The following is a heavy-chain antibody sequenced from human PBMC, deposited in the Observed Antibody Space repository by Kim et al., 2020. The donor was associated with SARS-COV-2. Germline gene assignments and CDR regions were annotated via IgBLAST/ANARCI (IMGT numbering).Heavy chain of an antibody. V-gene: IGHV1-3*01. CDR2: INAGNGNT. CDR1: GYTFTSYA. Sequence: ASVKVSCKASGYTFTSYAMHWVRQAPGQRLEWMGWINAGNGNTKYSQKFQGRVTITRDTSASTAYMELSSLRSEDTAVYYCARDKVVRGVIKPLSPDYWGQGTLVTVSS. D-gene: IGHD3-10*01. CDR3: ARDKVVRGVIKPLSPDY. J-gene: IGHJ4*02.